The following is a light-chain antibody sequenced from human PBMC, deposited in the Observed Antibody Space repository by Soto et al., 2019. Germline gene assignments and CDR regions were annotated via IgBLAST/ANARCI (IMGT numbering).Light chain of an antibody. CDR1: SSDIGSNT. Sequence: QSVLTQPPSASGTPGQRVAISCSGSSSDIGSNTVNWYQHLPGTAPKLLIHSNNQRPSGVPDRFSGSKSGTSASLAISGLQSEDEADYYCAAWDASLNGWVFGGGTTLTVL. CDR3: AAWDASLNGWV. CDR2: SNN. V-gene: IGLV1-44*01. J-gene: IGLJ3*02.